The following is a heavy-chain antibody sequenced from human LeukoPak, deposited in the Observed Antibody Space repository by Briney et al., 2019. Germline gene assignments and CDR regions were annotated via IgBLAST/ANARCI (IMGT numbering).Heavy chain of an antibody. Sequence: GASVKVSCKASGGTFSSYAISWVRQAPGQGLEWMGRIIPIFGTANYAQKFQGRVTITTDESTSTAYMELSSLRSEDTAVYYCASLEDGPWYYYYYMDVWGKGTTVTVSS. CDR1: GGTFSSYA. D-gene: IGHD5-24*01. J-gene: IGHJ6*03. CDR3: ASLEDGPWYYYYYMDV. V-gene: IGHV1-69*05. CDR2: IIPIFGTA.